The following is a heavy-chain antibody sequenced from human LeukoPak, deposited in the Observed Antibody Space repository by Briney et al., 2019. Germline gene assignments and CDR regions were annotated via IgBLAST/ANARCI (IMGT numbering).Heavy chain of an antibody. D-gene: IGHD2-2*01. CDR2: ISGSGGST. CDR3: AKDPRYCSSTSCPFDY. J-gene: IGHJ4*02. V-gene: IGHV3-23*01. Sequence: PGGSLRLSCAAPGFTFRTYAMGWVRRAPGKGLEWVSTISGSGGSTYYADSVKGRFTISRDTSKNTLYLQMNSLRAEDTAIYYCAKDPRYCSSTSCPFDYWGQGTLVTVSS. CDR1: GFTFRTYA.